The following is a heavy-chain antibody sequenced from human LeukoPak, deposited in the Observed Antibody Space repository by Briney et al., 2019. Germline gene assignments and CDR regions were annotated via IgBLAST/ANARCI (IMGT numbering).Heavy chain of an antibody. Sequence: GGSLRLSCAASGFTVITNDMTWVRQAPGKGLEWVSVLYSDGNTKYADSVQGRFTISRDNSKNTLYLEMNGLSPDDTAVYYCARGVEPLAANTLAYWGQGTLVTVSS. D-gene: IGHD1-14*01. J-gene: IGHJ4*02. CDR2: LYSDGNT. CDR3: ARGVEPLAANTLAY. V-gene: IGHV3-53*01. CDR1: GFTVITND.